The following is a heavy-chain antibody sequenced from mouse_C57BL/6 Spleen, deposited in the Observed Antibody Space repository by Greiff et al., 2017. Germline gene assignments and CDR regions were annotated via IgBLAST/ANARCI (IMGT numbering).Heavy chain of an antibody. CDR2: IDPENGDT. CDR3: TRGDGTLYFDY. J-gene: IGHJ2*01. Sequence: EVQLQQSGAELVRPGASVKLSCTASGFNIKDDYMHWVKQRPEQGLEWIGWIDPENGDTEYASKFQGKATITADKSSNTAYLQLSSLTSEDTAVYYCTRGDGTLYFDYWGQGTTLTVSS. CDR1: GFNIKDDY. D-gene: IGHD2-1*01. V-gene: IGHV14-4*01.